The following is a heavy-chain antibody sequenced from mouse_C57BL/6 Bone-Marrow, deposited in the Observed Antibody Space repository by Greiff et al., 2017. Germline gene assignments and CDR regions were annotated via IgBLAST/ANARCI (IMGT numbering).Heavy chain of an antibody. D-gene: IGHD4-1*01. CDR3: ARVGLCYWYFDV. Sequence: VQLQQSGAELAKPGTSVKMSCKASGYTFTNYWIGWAKQRPGHGLEWIGDIYPGGGYTNYNEKFKGKATLTADKSSSTAYMQFSSLTSEDSAIYYCARVGLCYWYFDVWGTGTTVTVSS. V-gene: IGHV1-63*01. CDR1: GYTFTNYW. CDR2: IYPGGGYT. J-gene: IGHJ1*03.